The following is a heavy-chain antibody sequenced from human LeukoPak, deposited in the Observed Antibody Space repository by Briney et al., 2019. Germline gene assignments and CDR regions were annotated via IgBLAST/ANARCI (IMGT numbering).Heavy chain of an antibody. CDR2: INPNSGGT. D-gene: IGHD2-15*01. CDR1: GCTFTGYY. V-gene: IGHV1-2*02. CDR3: ARVLSIFYYGMDV. J-gene: IGHJ6*02. Sequence: GASVKVSCKASGCTFTGYYMHWVRQAPGQGLEWMGWINPNSGGTNYAQKFQGRVTMTRDTSISTAYMELSRLRSDDTAVYYCARVLSIFYYGMDVWGQGTTVTVSS.